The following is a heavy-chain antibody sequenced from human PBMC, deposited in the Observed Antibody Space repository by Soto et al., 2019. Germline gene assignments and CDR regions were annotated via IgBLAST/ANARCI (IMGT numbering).Heavy chain of an antibody. V-gene: IGHV1-69*13. J-gene: IGHJ3*01. CDR3: ASPLTTGESPHDAFDL. Sequence: SVKVSCKASGGTFSSYSITWVRQAPGQGLEWMGGIIPVFDAANYAQKFQGRVTITADEYTSTAYMELTSLRYDDTAMYYCASPLTTGESPHDAFDLWGQGTIVTVSS. CDR2: IIPVFDAA. D-gene: IGHD1-1*01. CDR1: GGTFSSYS.